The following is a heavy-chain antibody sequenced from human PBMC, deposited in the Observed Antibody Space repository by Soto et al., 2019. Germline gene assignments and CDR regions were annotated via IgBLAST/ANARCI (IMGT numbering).Heavy chain of an antibody. CDR2: IYCSGSS. D-gene: IGHD2-15*01. CDR3: GRGGGSSYYSRLDC. CDR1: GGSISSGSYH. Sequence: PSETLSLTCTVSGGSISSGSYHWSRIRPHPGQGLEGIGNIYCSGSSYYTPSLRSRATISISTSKDQLSLSFGSVTAAATDVYDCGRGGGSSYYSRLDCWGRGTLVTVSS. V-gene: IGHV4-31*03. J-gene: IGHJ4*02.